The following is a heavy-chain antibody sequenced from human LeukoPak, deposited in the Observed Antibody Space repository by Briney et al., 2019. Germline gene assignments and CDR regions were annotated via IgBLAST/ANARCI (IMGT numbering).Heavy chain of an antibody. Sequence: PGESLEISGKGSGYIFTSYWIGWVRRLPGKGLEGMGIIYPGDSDTRYSPSFQGQVTISAAKSIRTAYLQWSSLKASDTAMYYCARHGRYCSSTSCYVGAFDIWGQGTMVTVSS. D-gene: IGHD2-2*01. CDR2: IYPGDSDT. CDR3: ARHGRYCSSTSCYVGAFDI. V-gene: IGHV5-51*01. J-gene: IGHJ3*02. CDR1: GYIFTSYW.